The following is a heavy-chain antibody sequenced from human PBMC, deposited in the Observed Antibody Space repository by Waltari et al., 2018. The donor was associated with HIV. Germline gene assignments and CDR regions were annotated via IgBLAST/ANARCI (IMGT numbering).Heavy chain of an antibody. CDR2: INPTTGTT. D-gene: IGHD2-21*02. CDR1: GYTFTSYY. V-gene: IGHV1-46*01. J-gene: IGHJ3*02. CDR3: ARDGPHIVVVTVRTTDGFDI. Sequence: QVQLVQSGAEVREPGASVRLSCRASGYTFTSYYINWVRQAPGKGLEWMGIINPTTGTTNYVQNFQGRVTMTRDTSTSTVYMELRSLTSEDTAVYYCARDGPHIVVVTVRTTDGFDIWGQGTMVIVSS.